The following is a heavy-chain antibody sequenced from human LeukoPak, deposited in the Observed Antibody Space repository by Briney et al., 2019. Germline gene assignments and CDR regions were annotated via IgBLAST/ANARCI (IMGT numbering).Heavy chain of an antibody. D-gene: IGHD2-2*01. CDR3: ARMLGCSSTSCYDYYGMDV. CDR1: GFTVSSNY. CDR2: IYSGGST. V-gene: IGHV3-53*01. J-gene: IGHJ6*02. Sequence: GGSLRLSCAASGFTVSSNYMSWVRQAPGKGLEWVSVIYSGGSTYYADSVKGRFTISRDNSKNTLNLQMNSLRAEDTAVYYCARMLGCSSTSCYDYYGMDVWGQGTTVTVSS.